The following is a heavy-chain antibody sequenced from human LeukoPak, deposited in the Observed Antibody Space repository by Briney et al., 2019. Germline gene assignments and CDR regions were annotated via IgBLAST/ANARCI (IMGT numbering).Heavy chain of an antibody. V-gene: IGHV3-30*18. CDR3: AKVDAGYSKRGGFDY. D-gene: IGHD6-13*01. Sequence: GGSLRLSCAASGFTFSSYGMHWVRQAPGKGLERVAVISYDGSNKYYADSVKGRFTISRDNSKNTLYLQMNSLRAEDTAVYYCAKVDAGYSKRGGFDYWGQGTLVTVSS. CDR2: ISYDGSNK. CDR1: GFTFSSYG. J-gene: IGHJ4*02.